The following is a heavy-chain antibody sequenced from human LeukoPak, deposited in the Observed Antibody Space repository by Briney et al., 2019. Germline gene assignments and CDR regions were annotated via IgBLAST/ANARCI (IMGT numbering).Heavy chain of an antibody. J-gene: IGHJ4*02. CDR1: GFTFSSYG. Sequence: PGGSLRLSCAASGFTFSSYGMHWVRQAPGKGLEWVALIRYDGSNKYYADSVKGRFTISRDNSKNTLYLQMNSLRAEDTAVYCCAKDEASRIAVAGFFDYWGQGTLVTVSS. CDR3: AKDEASRIAVAGFFDY. V-gene: IGHV3-30*02. D-gene: IGHD6-19*01. CDR2: IRYDGSNK.